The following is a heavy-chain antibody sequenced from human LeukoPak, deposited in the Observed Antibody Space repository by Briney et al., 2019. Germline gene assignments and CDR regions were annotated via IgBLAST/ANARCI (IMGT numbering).Heavy chain of an antibody. J-gene: IGHJ4*02. D-gene: IGHD3-22*01. CDR2: INPSGGST. CDR3: ATPIPLYYDSSGYGY. V-gene: IGHV1-46*01. Sequence: ASVKVSCKASGYTFTSYYMHWVRQAPGQGLEWMGIINPSGGSTNYAQKFQGRVTMTRDRSTSTVYMELSSLRSEDTAVYYCATPIPLYYDSSGYGYWGQGTLVTVSS. CDR1: GYTFTSYY.